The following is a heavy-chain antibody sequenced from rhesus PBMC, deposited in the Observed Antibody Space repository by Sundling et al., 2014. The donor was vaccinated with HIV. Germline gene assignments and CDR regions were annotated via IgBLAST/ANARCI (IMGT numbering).Heavy chain of an antibody. J-gene: IGHJ6*01. CDR1: GGSISGAYG. Sequence: QVHLQESGPGLLKPSETLSLTCGVSGGSISGAYGWGWIRQPPGKRLEWIGTIYDVSGNTYYSPSLKSRVTFSTDTSKNQVSLKLSSVTAADTAIYYCVRECTSVICNGSGGGLDSWGQGVVVTVSS. CDR3: VRECTSVICNGSGGGLDS. D-gene: IGHD2-2*01. CDR2: IYDVSGNT. V-gene: IGHV4-76*01.